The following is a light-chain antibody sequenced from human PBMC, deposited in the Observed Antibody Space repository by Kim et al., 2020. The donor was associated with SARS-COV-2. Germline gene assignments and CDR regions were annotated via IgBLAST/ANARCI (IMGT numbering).Light chain of an antibody. CDR1: SSNIGNNY. J-gene: IGLJ2*01. V-gene: IGLV1-51*01. Sequence: GQKVTISSSGSSSNIGNNYVSWYQQLPGTAPKLLIYDNNKRPSGIPDRFSGSKSGTSATLGITGLQTGDEADYYCGTWDSSLSVVVFGGGTKLTVL. CDR3: GTWDSSLSVVV. CDR2: DNN.